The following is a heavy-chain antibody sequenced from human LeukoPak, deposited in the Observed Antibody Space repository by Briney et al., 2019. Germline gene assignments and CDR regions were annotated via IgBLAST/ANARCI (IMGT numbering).Heavy chain of an antibody. Sequence: SETLSLTCTVSGGSIRGYYWSWIRQPPGKGLEWIGYIYYSGSTSYSPSLKSRVTISVDTSKNHFSLKLGSVTPADTAVYYCATHWLEATKTYSYWFDPWGQGTLVTVSS. V-gene: IGHV4-59*01. D-gene: IGHD1/OR15-1a*01. CDR2: IYYSGST. CDR1: GGSIRGYY. CDR3: ATHWLEATKTYSYWFDP. J-gene: IGHJ5*02.